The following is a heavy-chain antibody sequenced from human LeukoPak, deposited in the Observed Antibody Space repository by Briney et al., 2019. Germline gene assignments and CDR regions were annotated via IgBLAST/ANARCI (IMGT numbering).Heavy chain of an antibody. J-gene: IGHJ5*02. D-gene: IGHD1-26*01. V-gene: IGHV3-21*01. CDR2: ISSSSSYI. CDR3: ARAVGATHNWFDP. CDR1: GFTFSSYS. Sequence: SGGSLRLSCAASGFTFSSYSMNWVRQAPGKGLEWVSSISSSSSYIYYADSVKGRFTISRDNAKNSLYLQMNSLRAEDTAVYYCARAVGATHNWFDPWGQGTLVTVSS.